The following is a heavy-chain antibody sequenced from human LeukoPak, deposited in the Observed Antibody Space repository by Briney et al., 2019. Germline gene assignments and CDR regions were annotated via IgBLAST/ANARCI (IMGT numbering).Heavy chain of an antibody. V-gene: IGHV3-13*01. Sequence: PGGSLRLSCAASGFTFSSYDIHWVRQATGKGLEWVSGIGTAGEIYYPGSVKGRFTISRENAKNSLYLQMNSLRAGDTAVYYCARAIRGRIAAPYFDYWGQGTLVTVSS. J-gene: IGHJ4*02. CDR3: ARAIRGRIAAPYFDY. CDR2: IGTAGEI. D-gene: IGHD6-6*01. CDR1: GFTFSSYD.